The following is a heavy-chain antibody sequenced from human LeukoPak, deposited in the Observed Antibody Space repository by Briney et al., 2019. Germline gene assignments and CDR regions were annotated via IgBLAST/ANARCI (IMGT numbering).Heavy chain of an antibody. CDR3: ARDPSGSSSWVRFDY. D-gene: IGHD6-13*01. CDR1: GGSISSYY. V-gene: IGHV4-59*01. Sequence: KPSETLSLTCTVSGGSISSYYWSWIRQPPGKGLEWIGYIYYSGSTNYNPSLKSRVTISVDTSKNQFSLKLSSVTAADTAVYYCARDPSGSSSWVRFDYWGQGTLVTVSS. CDR2: IYYSGST. J-gene: IGHJ4*02.